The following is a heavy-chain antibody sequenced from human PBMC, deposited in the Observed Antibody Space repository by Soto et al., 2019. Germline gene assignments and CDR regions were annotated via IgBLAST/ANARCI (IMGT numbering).Heavy chain of an antibody. CDR2: ISSSSSYI. D-gene: IGHD4-4*01. Sequence: PGGSLRLSCAASGFTFSSYSMIWFRQAPGKGLEWVSSISSSSSYIYYADSVKGRLTISRDNAKNSLYLQMNSLRAEDTAVYFCARVEDYSTYYYYGMDVWGQGTTVTVSS. CDR3: ARVEDYSTYYYYGMDV. J-gene: IGHJ6*02. V-gene: IGHV3-21*01. CDR1: GFTFSSYS.